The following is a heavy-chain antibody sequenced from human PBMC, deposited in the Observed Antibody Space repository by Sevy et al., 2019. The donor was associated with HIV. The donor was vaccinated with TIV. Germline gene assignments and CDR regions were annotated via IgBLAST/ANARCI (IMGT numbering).Heavy chain of an antibody. V-gene: IGHV3-7*01. CDR3: ARVKDDSSGYRFDY. CDR1: GFTFSRYW. Sequence: GGSVRLSCAASGFTFSRYWMSWVRQAPGKGLEWVANIKQDGSEKYYVDSVKGRFTISRDNAKNSLYLQMNSLRADDTAVYYCARVKDDSSGYRFDYWGQGTLVTVSS. D-gene: IGHD3-22*01. CDR2: IKQDGSEK. J-gene: IGHJ4*02.